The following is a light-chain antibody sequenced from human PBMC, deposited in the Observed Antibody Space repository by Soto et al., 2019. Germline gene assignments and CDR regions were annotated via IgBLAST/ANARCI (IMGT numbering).Light chain of an antibody. V-gene: IGKV1-5*01. J-gene: IGKJ1*01. CDR3: QHYTVDSLWT. CDR1: QSITTW. Sequence: DIQLPQAPSTVSTYDGASFTITCRASQSITTWLAWYQQRPGKAPKLLIYDVSSLQSGVPSRFSGSGSGTEFTLTISSLQPDDFATYYCQHYTVDSLWTFGQGAKV. CDR2: DVS.